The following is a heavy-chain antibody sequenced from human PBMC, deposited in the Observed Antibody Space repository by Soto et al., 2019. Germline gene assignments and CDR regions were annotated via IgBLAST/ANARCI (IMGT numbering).Heavy chain of an antibody. CDR1: GYTFTSYG. CDR2: ISAYNGNT. Sequence: ASVKVSCKASGYTFTSYGISWVRQAPGQGLEWMGRISAYNGNTNYAQKLQGRVTMTTDTSTSTAYMELRSLRSDDTAVYYCARLGGEQWLVLHYYMDVWGKGTTVTVSS. J-gene: IGHJ6*03. CDR3: ARLGGEQWLVLHYYMDV. D-gene: IGHD6-19*01. V-gene: IGHV1-18*01.